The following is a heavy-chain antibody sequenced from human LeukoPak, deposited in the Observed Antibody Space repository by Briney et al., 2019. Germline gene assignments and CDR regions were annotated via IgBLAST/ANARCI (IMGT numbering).Heavy chain of an antibody. D-gene: IGHD6-19*01. CDR2: IKQDGSEK. J-gene: IGHJ4*02. CDR3: ARWGQRGSGWAKLFDY. Sequence: GGSLRLSCAASGLTFSSYWMSWVRQAPGKGLEWVAKIKQDGSEKYYVDSVKGRFTISRDNAKNSLYLQMNSLRAEDTAVYYCARWGQRGSGWAKLFDYWGQGTLVTVSS. CDR1: GLTFSSYW. V-gene: IGHV3-7*03.